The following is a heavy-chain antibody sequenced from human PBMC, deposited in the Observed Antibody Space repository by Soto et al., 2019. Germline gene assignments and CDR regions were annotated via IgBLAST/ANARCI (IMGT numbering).Heavy chain of an antibody. V-gene: IGHV4-30-4*01. CDR2: IYYSGST. J-gene: IGHJ6*02. Sequence: TLSLTCTVSGGSISSGDYYWSWIRQPPGKGLEWIGYIYYSGSTYYNPSLKSRVTISVDTSKNQFSLKLSSVTAADTAVYYCARWGSITIFGVVSENYGMDVWGQGTTVTVSS. CDR1: GGSISSGDYY. D-gene: IGHD3-3*01. CDR3: ARWGSITIFGVVSENYGMDV.